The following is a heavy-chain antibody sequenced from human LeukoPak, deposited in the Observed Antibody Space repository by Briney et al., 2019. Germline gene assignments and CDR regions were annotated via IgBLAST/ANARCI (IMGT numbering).Heavy chain of an antibody. V-gene: IGHV4-39*07. D-gene: IGHD3-10*01. Sequence: PSETLSLTCTVSGGSISSSSYCWGWIRQPPGKGLEWIGRIYYSGSTYYNPSLKSRVTISVDTSKNQFSLKLSSVTAADTAVYYCARGGLTMVRGRAFDYWGQGTLVTVSS. J-gene: IGHJ4*02. CDR1: GGSISSSSYC. CDR2: IYYSGST. CDR3: ARGGLTMVRGRAFDY.